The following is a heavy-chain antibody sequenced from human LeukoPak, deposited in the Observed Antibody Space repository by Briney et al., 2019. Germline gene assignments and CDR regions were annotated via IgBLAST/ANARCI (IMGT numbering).Heavy chain of an antibody. Sequence: GASVKVSCKASGYTFTSYGISWVRQAPGQGLEWMGWINPNSGGTNYAQKFQGRVTMTRDTSISTAYMELSRLRSDDTAVYYCAREGWFGSWSEYSNALDYWGQGTLVTVSS. D-gene: IGHD6-6*01. CDR2: INPNSGGT. CDR3: AREGWFGSWSEYSNALDY. V-gene: IGHV1-2*02. CDR1: GYTFTSYG. J-gene: IGHJ4*02.